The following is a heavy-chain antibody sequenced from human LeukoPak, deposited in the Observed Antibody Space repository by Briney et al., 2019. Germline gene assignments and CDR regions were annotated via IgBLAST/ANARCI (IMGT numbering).Heavy chain of an antibody. V-gene: IGHV4-59*08. CDR2: FHYSGSI. D-gene: IGHD3-22*01. CDR1: SGSITTYY. J-gene: IGHJ4*02. Sequence: SETLSLTCTVSSGSITTYYWSWIRQPQGKGLEWMGYFHYSGSINYNPSLKSRVTISLDTSKNQFSLKLTSVTAADTAVYYCARQREDFYYDSSRYYYFDSWGQGTLVTVSS. CDR3: ARQREDFYYDSSRYYYFDS.